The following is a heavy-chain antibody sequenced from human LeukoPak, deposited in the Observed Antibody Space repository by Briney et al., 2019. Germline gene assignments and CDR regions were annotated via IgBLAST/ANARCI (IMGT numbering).Heavy chain of an antibody. CDR1: GFTFCSYS. D-gene: IGHD1-14*01. Sequence: AYLRPSCAAFGFTFCSYSNYWVRHDSGKGLEWVSSISNSSSYIYYTASVKGRFTISVDTSNDQLSLKMNSLTAEDTAVYYFARYNGPGPLHYFDYWGQGTLVTVFS. CDR3: ARYNGPGPLHYFDY. CDR2: ISNSSSYI. J-gene: IGHJ4*02. V-gene: IGHV3-21*01.